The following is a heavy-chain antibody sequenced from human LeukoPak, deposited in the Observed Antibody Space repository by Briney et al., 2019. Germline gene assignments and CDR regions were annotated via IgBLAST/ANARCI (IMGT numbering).Heavy chain of an antibody. J-gene: IGHJ3*01. CDR2: MHTSGST. CDR3: ARDDYGVFDAFDV. D-gene: IGHD4-17*01. V-gene: IGHV4-4*07. CDR1: GGSIKNYY. Sequence: PSETLSLTCTVSGGSIKNYYWNWIRQPAGKGLEWIGRMHTSGSTNHNPSLKSRVTTSVDTSKNQFSLKLTSVTAADTAVYFCARDDYGVFDAFDVWGQGTVVTVSS.